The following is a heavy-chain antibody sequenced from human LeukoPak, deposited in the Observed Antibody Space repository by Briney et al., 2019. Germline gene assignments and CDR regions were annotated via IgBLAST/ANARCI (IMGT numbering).Heavy chain of an antibody. D-gene: IGHD6-19*01. CDR1: GYTFTGFY. J-gene: IGHJ3*02. CDR2: IIPIFGTA. V-gene: IGHV1-69*06. CDR3: ARDHGSGWARYNDAFDI. Sequence: GASVKVSCKASGYTFTGFYIHWVRQAPGQGLEWMGGIIPIFGTANYAQKFQGRVTITADKSTSTAYMELSSLRSEDTAVYYCARDHGSGWARYNDAFDIWGQGTMVTVSS.